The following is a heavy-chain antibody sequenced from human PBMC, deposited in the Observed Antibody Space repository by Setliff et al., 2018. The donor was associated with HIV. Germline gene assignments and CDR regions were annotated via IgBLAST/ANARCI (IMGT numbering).Heavy chain of an antibody. Sequence: GESLKISCKASGYSFAHYWVGWVRQMPGKGLEWMGLIYPGDSETRYNPSFQGQVSISADKSINTAYLQWSSLKASDTAMYYCARRYGFDSSGLENDAFDIWGQGTLVTVSS. J-gene: IGHJ3*02. CDR3: ARRYGFDSSGLENDAFDI. D-gene: IGHD3-22*01. CDR1: GYSFAHYW. V-gene: IGHV5-51*01. CDR2: IYPGDSET.